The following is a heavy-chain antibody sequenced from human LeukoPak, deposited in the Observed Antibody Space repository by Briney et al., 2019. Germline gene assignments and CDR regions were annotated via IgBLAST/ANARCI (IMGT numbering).Heavy chain of an antibody. J-gene: IGHJ4*02. Sequence: GASVKVSCKASGYTFTSYGISWVRQAPGQGLEWMGCISAYNGNTNYAQKLQGRVTMTTDTSTSTAYMELRSLRSDDTALYYCASRPRGDYAVFDYWGQGTLVTVSS. CDR3: ASRPRGDYAVFDY. CDR1: GYTFTSYG. CDR2: ISAYNGNT. V-gene: IGHV1-18*04. D-gene: IGHD4-17*01.